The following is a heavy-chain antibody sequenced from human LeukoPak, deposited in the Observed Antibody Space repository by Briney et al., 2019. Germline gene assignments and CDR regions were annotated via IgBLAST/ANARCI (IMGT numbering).Heavy chain of an antibody. CDR3: TTFHVGY. J-gene: IGHJ4*02. CDR1: GFTFSTAW. V-gene: IGHV3-15*01. CDR2: IKSKTDGGTT. Sequence: PGGSLRLSCAASGFTFSTAWMSWVRQAPGKGLEWVGCIKSKTDGGTTDYAAPVKGRFTISRDDSKNTLYLQMNSLKTEDTAVYYCTTFHVGYWGQGTLVTVSS.